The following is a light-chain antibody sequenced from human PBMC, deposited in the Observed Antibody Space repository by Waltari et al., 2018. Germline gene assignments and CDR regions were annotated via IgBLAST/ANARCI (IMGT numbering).Light chain of an antibody. Sequence: EIVLTQSPGTAPLSPGERVTLPCRASQTVGSSSLAWYQQKPGQAPRLVIYRASRRATGIPDRFSGSGSGTDFSLTISRLEPEDFAVYYCQQHGTLPATFGQGTKVEIK. CDR3: QQHGTLPAT. V-gene: IGKV3-20*01. CDR2: RAS. J-gene: IGKJ1*01. CDR1: QTVGSSS.